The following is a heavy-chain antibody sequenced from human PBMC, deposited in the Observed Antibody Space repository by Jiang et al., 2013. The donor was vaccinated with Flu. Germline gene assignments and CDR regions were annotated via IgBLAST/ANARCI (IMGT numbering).Heavy chain of an antibody. J-gene: IGHJ4*02. CDR3: AKDLGDIVVVPAAGMDY. D-gene: IGHD2-2*01. Sequence: VQLLESGGGVVQPGRSLRLSCAASGFTFSSYGMHWVRQAPGKGLEWVAVISYDGSNKYYADSVKGRFTISRDNSKNTLYLQMNSLRAEDTAVYYCAKDLGDIVVVPAAGMDYWGQGTLVTASS. V-gene: IGHV3-30*18. CDR2: ISYDGSNK. CDR1: GFTFSSYG.